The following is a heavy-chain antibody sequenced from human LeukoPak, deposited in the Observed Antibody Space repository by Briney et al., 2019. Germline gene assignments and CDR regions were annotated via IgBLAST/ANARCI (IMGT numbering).Heavy chain of an antibody. J-gene: IGHJ5*02. CDR3: AREAYYDFWSGYYGWFDP. CDR2: IYYSGST. CDR1: GGSIISTSSY. Sequence: PSETLSLTCTVSGGSIISTSSYWGWIRQPPGKGLEWIGSIYYSGSTYYNPSLKSRVTISVDTSKNQFSLKLSSVTAADTAVYYCAREAYYDFWSGYYGWFDPWGQGTLVTVSS. V-gene: IGHV4-39*02. D-gene: IGHD3-3*01.